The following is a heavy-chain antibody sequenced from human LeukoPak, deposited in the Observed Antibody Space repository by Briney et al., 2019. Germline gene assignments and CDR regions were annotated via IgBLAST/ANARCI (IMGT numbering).Heavy chain of an antibody. J-gene: IGHJ6*03. CDR3: AKDMFKEGSYYYYMDV. CDR2: IRYDGSSK. D-gene: IGHD3-10*02. CDR1: GFTFNNYG. V-gene: IGHV3-30*02. Sequence: GGSLRLSCAASGFTFNNYGMHWVRQAPGNGPEWVAFIRYDGSSKYYADSVKGRFTISRDNSKNTLYLQMNSVRAEDTAVYYCAKDMFKEGSYYYYMDVWGKGTTVTVSS.